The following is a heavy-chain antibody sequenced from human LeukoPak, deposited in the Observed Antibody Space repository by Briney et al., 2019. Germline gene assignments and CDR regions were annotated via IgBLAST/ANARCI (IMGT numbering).Heavy chain of an antibody. CDR2: INPGDGTT. CDR1: GYTFTTYS. J-gene: IGHJ4*02. V-gene: IGHV1-46*01. Sequence: APVKVSCKASGYTFTTYSMHWVRQAPGQGLEWMGIINPGDGTTNFAQKFQGRVTMTRDTSTSTVYMELSSLRSEDTAVYYCARVRIHRAVDYWGQGTLVTVSS. CDR3: ARVRIHRAVDY. D-gene: IGHD2-21*01.